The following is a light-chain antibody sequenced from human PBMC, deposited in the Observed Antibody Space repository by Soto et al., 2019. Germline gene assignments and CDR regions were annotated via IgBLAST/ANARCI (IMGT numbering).Light chain of an antibody. CDR3: KVWERNSDLAV. CDR2: YDS. V-gene: IGLV3-21*01. CDR1: NIGRKS. Sequence: SYELTQPPSVSVAPGETARITCGGNNIGRKSVHWYHQKPGQAPVLVIYYDSDRPSGTPERLSGSNSGNTATLTITRVEAGDESEYYSKVWERNSDLAVFAGGPELPVL. J-gene: IGLJ2*01.